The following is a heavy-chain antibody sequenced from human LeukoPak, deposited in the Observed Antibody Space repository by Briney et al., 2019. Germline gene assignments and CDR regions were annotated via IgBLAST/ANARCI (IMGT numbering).Heavy chain of an antibody. Sequence: PEGSLRLSCAASGFTFSSYAMNWVRQAPGKGLEWVSAISGSGGSTYYADSVKGRFTISRDNSKNTLYLQMNSLRAEDTAVYYCAKDYSSGWYGNYWGQGTLVTVSS. D-gene: IGHD6-19*01. CDR3: AKDYSSGWYGNY. CDR2: ISGSGGST. J-gene: IGHJ4*02. V-gene: IGHV3-23*01. CDR1: GFTFSSYA.